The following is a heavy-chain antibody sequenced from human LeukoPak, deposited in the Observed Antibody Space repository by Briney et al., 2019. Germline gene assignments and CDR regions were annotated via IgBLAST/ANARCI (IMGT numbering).Heavy chain of an antibody. CDR2: IYTSGST. J-gene: IGHJ4*02. V-gene: IGHV4-4*07. CDR1: GGSISSYY. D-gene: IGHD3-22*01. Sequence: SETLSVTCTVSGGSISSYYWSWIRQPAGKGLEWIGRIYTSGSTNYNPSLKSRVTMSVDTSKNQFSLKLSSVTAADTAVYYCARDSPTYYYDSSGYNVWGQGTLVTVSS. CDR3: ARDSPTYYYDSSGYNV.